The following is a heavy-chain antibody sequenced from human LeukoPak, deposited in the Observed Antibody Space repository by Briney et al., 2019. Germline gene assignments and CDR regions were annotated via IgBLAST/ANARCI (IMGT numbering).Heavy chain of an antibody. CDR3: ASDIVYSGSNYGFDY. V-gene: IGHV3-21*01. D-gene: IGHD1-26*01. CDR1: GFTFSSYS. CDR2: ISSSSSYI. J-gene: IGHJ4*02. Sequence: GGSLRLSCAASGFTFSSYSMNWVRQAPGKGLEWVSSISSSSSYIYYADSVKGRFTISRDNAKNSLYLQMNSLRAEDTAVYYCASDIVYSGSNYGFDYWGQGTPVTVSS.